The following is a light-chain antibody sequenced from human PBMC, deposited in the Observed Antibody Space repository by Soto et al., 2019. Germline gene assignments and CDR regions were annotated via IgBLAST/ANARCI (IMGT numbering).Light chain of an antibody. CDR2: EVS. V-gene: IGLV2-8*01. CDR3: SSYAGSNTWV. Sequence: QSALTQPPSASGSPGQSVTISCTGTSSDVGGYNYVSWYQQHPGKAPKLMIYEVSKRPSGVPDRFSGSKSGNTAFLTVSGLQAEDEADYYCSSYAGSNTWVFGTGTKVTVL. J-gene: IGLJ1*01. CDR1: SSDVGGYNY.